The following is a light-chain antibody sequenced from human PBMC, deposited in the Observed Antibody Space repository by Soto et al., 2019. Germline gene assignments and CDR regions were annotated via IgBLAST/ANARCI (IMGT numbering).Light chain of an antibody. V-gene: IGKV3-15*01. J-gene: IGKJ4*01. CDR3: QQFGSSPLT. CDR2: SAS. CDR1: QSISRN. Sequence: EIVMTQSPATLSVSPGERATLSCRASQSISRNLAWYQQKPGQAPRLLIFSASTRATGIPARFSGSGSGTEFTLTISSLQSEDSAVYYCQQFGSSPLTFGGGTKVEIK.